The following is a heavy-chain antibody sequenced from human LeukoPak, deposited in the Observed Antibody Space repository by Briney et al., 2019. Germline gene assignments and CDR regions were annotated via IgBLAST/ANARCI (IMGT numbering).Heavy chain of an antibody. CDR3: STSLEWLPGNDY. D-gene: IGHD3-3*01. Sequence: GGSLRLSCEGSGFTFSNYWMSWVRQAPGKGLEWLANIKTDGSEKYYVDSVKGRFTISRDNAKNSLYLQMNSLRAEDTAVYYCSTSLEWLPGNDYWGQGTLVTVSS. J-gene: IGHJ4*02. CDR1: GFTFSNYW. V-gene: IGHV3-7*01. CDR2: IKTDGSEK.